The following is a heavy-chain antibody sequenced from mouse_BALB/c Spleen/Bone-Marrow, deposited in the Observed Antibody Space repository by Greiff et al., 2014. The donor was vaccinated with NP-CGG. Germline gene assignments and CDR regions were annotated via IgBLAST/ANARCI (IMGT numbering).Heavy chain of an antibody. J-gene: IGHJ4*01. CDR3: ASGVYYAIDY. Sequence: QVQLQQSGAERVKPGTSVTLSCTASGYNFTSYWVNWVQLRPGKGLEWLGDIYPVSASTNFNGKVRSKSTQTVDSSSTTAYMHLRNLASVDSALYYCASGVYYAIDYWGQGTSVTVSS. CDR1: GYNFTSYW. CDR2: IYPVSAST. V-gene: IGHV1-55*01.